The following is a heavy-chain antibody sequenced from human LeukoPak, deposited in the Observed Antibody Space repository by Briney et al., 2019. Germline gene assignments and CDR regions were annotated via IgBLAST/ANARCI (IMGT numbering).Heavy chain of an antibody. D-gene: IGHD6-13*01. CDR2: ISGSGGST. V-gene: IGHV3-23*01. J-gene: IGHJ4*02. CDR3: AKDCISLGIAAAGIDY. Sequence: GGSLRLSCAASGFTFSSYAMSWVRQAPGKGLEWVSAISGSGGSTYYADSVKGRFTISRDNSKNTLYLQMNSLRAEDTAVCYCAKDCISLGIAAAGIDYWGQGTLVTVSS. CDR1: GFTFSSYA.